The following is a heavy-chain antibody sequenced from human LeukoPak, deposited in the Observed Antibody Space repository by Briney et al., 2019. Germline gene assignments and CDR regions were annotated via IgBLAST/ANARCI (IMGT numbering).Heavy chain of an antibody. J-gene: IGHJ4*02. D-gene: IGHD6-19*01. CDR2: ISSSSSSI. Sequence: GGSLRLSCAASGFTFRTSGMNWVRQAPGKGLEWVSFISSSSSSIYYADSVKGRFTISRDNAKNSLYLQMNSLRAEDTALYYCARAPYSSGLGVDYWGQGTLVTVSS. V-gene: IGHV3-48*04. CDR3: ARAPYSSGLGVDY. CDR1: GFTFRTSG.